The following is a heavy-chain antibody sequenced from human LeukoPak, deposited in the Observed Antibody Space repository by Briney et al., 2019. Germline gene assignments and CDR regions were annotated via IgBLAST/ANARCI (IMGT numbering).Heavy chain of an antibody. CDR2: ISYDGSNK. J-gene: IGHJ6*02. Sequence: GGSLRLSCAASGFTFSSYGMHWVRQAPGKGLEWVAVISYDGSNKYYADSVKGRFTISRDNSKNTLYLQMNSLGAEGTAVYYCAKGAGYYHTLYYYYGMDVWGQGTTVTVSS. D-gene: IGHD3-22*01. CDR1: GFTFSSYG. V-gene: IGHV3-30*18. CDR3: AKGAGYYHTLYYYYGMDV.